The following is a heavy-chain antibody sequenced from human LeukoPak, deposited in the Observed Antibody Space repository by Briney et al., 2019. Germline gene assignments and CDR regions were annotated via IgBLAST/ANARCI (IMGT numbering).Heavy chain of an antibody. V-gene: IGHV5-51*01. CDR2: IYPGDSDT. CDR3: ARHSSGNDFWSGPRYYYYYMDV. D-gene: IGHD3-3*01. Sequence: GESLKISCKGSGYSFTSYWIGWVRQMPGKGLEWMGIIYPGDSDTRYSPSFQGQVTISADKSISTAYLQWSSLKASDTAVYYCARHSSGNDFWSGPRYYYYYMDVWGKGTTVTVSS. J-gene: IGHJ6*03. CDR1: GYSFTSYW.